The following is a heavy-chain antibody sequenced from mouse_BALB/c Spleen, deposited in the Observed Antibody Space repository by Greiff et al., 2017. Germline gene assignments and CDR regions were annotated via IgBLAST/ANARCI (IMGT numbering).Heavy chain of an antibody. Sequence: DVMLVESGGGLVKPGGSLKLSCAASGFTFSDYYMYWVRQTPEKRLEWVATISDGGSYTYYPDSVKGRFTISRDNAKNNLYLQMSSLKSEDTAMYYCARDGNYKGAMDYWGQGTSVTVSS. J-gene: IGHJ4*01. V-gene: IGHV5-4*02. CDR3: ARDGNYKGAMDY. CDR2: ISDGGSYT. D-gene: IGHD2-1*01. CDR1: GFTFSDYY.